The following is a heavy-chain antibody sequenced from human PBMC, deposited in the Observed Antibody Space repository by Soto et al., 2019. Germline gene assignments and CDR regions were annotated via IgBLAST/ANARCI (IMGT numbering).Heavy chain of an antibody. CDR1: GGSISSGDYY. J-gene: IGHJ4*02. CDR2: TYYSGRT. Sequence: QVQLQESGPGLVKPSQTLSLTCTVSGGSISSGDYYWSWIRQHPGKGLEWIGYTYYSGRTYYNPSLKSRVTTSVDTSKTQFSLKLSSVTAANTTVYYCAREPINWGQGTLVTVSS. D-gene: IGHD5-12*01. V-gene: IGHV4-31*03. CDR3: AREPIN.